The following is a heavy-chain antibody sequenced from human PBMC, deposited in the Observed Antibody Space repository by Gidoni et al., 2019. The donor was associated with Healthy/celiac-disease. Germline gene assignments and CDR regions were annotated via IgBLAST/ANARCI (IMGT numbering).Heavy chain of an antibody. D-gene: IGHD3-3*01. V-gene: IGHV1-24*01. J-gene: IGHJ3*02. Sequence: QVQLVQSGAEVKKPGASVKVSCKVSGYTLTELSMHWVRQAPGKGLEWMGGFDPEDGETIYAQKFQGRVTMTEDTSTDTAYMELSSLRSEDTAVYYCATGPITIFGVVITQDDAFDIWGQGTMVTVSS. CDR3: ATGPITIFGVVITQDDAFDI. CDR1: GYTLTELS. CDR2: FDPEDGET.